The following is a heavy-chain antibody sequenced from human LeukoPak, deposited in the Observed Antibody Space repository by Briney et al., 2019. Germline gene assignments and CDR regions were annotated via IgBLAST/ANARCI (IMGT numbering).Heavy chain of an antibody. Sequence: GGSLRLSCAASGFTFSSYSMNWVRQAPGKGLEWVSYISSGSSNIYYADSVKGRFTISRDNAKNSLYLQMNSLRAEDTAVYYCAKDRLGTGDYWGQGTLVTVSS. CDR2: ISSGSSNI. CDR3: AKDRLGTGDY. D-gene: IGHD3-9*01. CDR1: GFTFSSYS. V-gene: IGHV3-48*04. J-gene: IGHJ4*02.